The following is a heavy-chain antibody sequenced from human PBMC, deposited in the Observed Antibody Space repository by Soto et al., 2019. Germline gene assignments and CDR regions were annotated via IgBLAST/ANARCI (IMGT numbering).Heavy chain of an antibody. CDR1: GGSISSYY. D-gene: IGHD1-1*01. V-gene: IGHV4-59*01. CDR2: IYSSGST. CDR3: ARGMDNNKVGW. J-gene: IGHJ4*02. Sequence: SETLSLTCTVSGGSISSYYWSWIRQPPGKGLEWIGYIYSSGSTNYNPSLKSRVIISVDTSKNQFSLKLSSVTAADTAVYYCARGMDNNKVGWWGQGTLVTVSS.